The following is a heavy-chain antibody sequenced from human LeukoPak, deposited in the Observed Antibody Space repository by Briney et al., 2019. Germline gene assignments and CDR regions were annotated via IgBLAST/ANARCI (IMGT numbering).Heavy chain of an antibody. CDR1: GGSISSSKW. J-gene: IGHJ4*02. CDR2: IYHSGST. Sequence: SGTLSLTCAVSGGSISSSKWWSWVRQPPGKGLEWIGEIYHSGSTNYNPSLKGRVTISVDKSKNQFSLKLSSVTAADTAVYYCATVSAFFYDSGSYYTFDYWGQGTLVTVSS. V-gene: IGHV4-4*02. D-gene: IGHD3-10*01. CDR3: ATVSAFFYDSGSYYTFDY.